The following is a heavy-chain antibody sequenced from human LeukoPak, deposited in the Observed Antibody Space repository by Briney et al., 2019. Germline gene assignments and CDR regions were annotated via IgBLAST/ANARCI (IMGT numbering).Heavy chain of an antibody. CDR3: ARGGTMDAALDY. D-gene: IGHD4/OR15-4a*01. V-gene: IGHV4-31*03. J-gene: IGHJ4*02. CDR1: GGSISSGGYY. CDR2: LYYSGST. Sequence: SETLSLTCTVSGGSISSGGYYWSWIRQHPGKGLEWIGYLYYSGSTYYNPSLKSRVTISVDTSKNQFSLKLSSVTAADTAVYYCARGGTMDAALDYWGQGTLVTVSS.